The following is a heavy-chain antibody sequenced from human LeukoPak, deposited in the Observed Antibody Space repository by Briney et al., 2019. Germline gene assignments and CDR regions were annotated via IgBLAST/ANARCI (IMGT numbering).Heavy chain of an antibody. CDR1: GFTFSDYY. CDR3: ARGYYDSSGYWYFDY. Sequence: GGSLRLSCAASGFTFSDYYMSWIRQAPGKGLEWVSYISSSGSTIYYADSVKGRFTFSRDNAKNSLYLQMNSLRAEDTAVYYCARGYYDSSGYWYFDYWGQGTLVTVSS. CDR2: ISSSGSTI. D-gene: IGHD3-22*01. V-gene: IGHV3-11*01. J-gene: IGHJ4*02.